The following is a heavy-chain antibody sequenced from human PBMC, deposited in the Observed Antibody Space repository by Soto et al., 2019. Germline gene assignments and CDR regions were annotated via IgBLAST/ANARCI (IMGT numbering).Heavy chain of an antibody. Sequence: GGSLRLSCAASGFTFSSYAMHWVRQAPGKGLEWVAVISYDGSNKYYADSVKGRFTISRDNSKNTLYLQMNSLRAEDTAVYYCARGSLYSSGWYGDYWGQGTLVTVSS. CDR2: ISYDGSNK. CDR3: ARGSLYSSGWYGDY. CDR1: GFTFSSYA. V-gene: IGHV3-30-3*01. D-gene: IGHD6-19*01. J-gene: IGHJ4*02.